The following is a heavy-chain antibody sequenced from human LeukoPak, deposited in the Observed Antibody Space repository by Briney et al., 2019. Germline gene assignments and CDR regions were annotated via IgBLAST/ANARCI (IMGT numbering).Heavy chain of an antibody. V-gene: IGHV3-74*01. CDR1: GFTFSNYW. CDR3: TRVKSGSYYPIDY. D-gene: IGHD1-26*01. CDR2: INTDGTGT. Sequence: GGSLRLSCAASGFTFSNYWMHWVRQTPGKGLVWVSRINTDGTGTSYADSVKGRFTISRDGAKNTLYLKMSGLRAEDTAVYYCTRVKSGSYYPIDYWGQGTLVTVSS. J-gene: IGHJ4*02.